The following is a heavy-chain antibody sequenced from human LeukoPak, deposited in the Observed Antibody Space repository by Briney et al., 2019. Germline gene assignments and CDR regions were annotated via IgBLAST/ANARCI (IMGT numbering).Heavy chain of an antibody. Sequence: PGGSLRLSCAASGFTFSDYYMSWIRQAPGKGLEWVSVIYSGGSTYYADSVKGRFTISRDNSKNTLYLQMNSLRAEDTAVYYCAREGYSSSWYVGYGGQGTLVTVSS. CDR3: AREGYSSSWYVGY. CDR1: GFTFSDYY. J-gene: IGHJ4*02. D-gene: IGHD6-13*01. V-gene: IGHV3-53*01. CDR2: IYSGGST.